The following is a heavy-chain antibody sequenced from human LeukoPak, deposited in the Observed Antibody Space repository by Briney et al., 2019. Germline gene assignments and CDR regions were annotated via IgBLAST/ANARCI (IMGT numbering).Heavy chain of an antibody. CDR3: ARESWYYGSGIPGYFDY. D-gene: IGHD3-10*01. V-gene: IGHV1-46*01. CDR2: INPSGGST. CDR1: GYTFTSYY. J-gene: IGHJ4*02. Sequence: ASVKVSCKASGYTFTSYYMHWVRQAPGQGLEWMGIINPSGGSTSYAQKFQGRVTMTRDTSTSTVYMELSSLRSEDTAVYYCARESWYYGSGIPGYFDYWGQGTLVTVSS.